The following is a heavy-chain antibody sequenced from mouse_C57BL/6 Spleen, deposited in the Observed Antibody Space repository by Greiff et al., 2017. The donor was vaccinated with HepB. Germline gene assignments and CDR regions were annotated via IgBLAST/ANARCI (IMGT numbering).Heavy chain of an antibody. D-gene: IGHD2-5*01. CDR3: AGGDYSNYGFAY. CDR2: ISSGSSTI. CDR1: GFTFSDYG. V-gene: IGHV5-17*01. J-gene: IGHJ3*01. Sequence: VQLKESGGGLVKPGGSLKLSCAASGFTFSDYGMHWVRQAPEKGLEWVAYISSGSSTIYYADTVKGRFTISRDNAKNTLFLQMTSLRSEDTAMYYCAGGDYSNYGFAYWGQGTLVTVSA.